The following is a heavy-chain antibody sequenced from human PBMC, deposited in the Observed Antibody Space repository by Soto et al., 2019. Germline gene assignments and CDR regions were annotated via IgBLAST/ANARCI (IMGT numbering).Heavy chain of an antibody. V-gene: IGHV3-30-3*01. D-gene: IGHD6-19*01. CDR1: GFTFSSFT. CDR3: ARSIVVAGTPEFDY. J-gene: IGHJ4*02. Sequence: QVQLVESGGGVVQPGRSLRLSCAASGFTFSSFTMHWVRQAPGKGLEWVALISYDAGNNKYYADSVKGRFSISRDNSKNTLYLQLNSLRAEDTAVYYCARSIVVAGTPEFDYWGQGTLVTVSS. CDR2: ISYDAGNNK.